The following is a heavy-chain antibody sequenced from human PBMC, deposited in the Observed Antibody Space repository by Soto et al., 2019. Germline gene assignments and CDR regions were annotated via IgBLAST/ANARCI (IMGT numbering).Heavy chain of an antibody. V-gene: IGHV3-33*01. J-gene: IGHJ3*02. CDR1: GFTFSTYV. CDR3: ASLSDAFDI. CDR2: IWYDGSNK. Sequence: QVQLGESGGGVVQPGRSLRLSCAASGFTFSTYVMHWVRQAPGKGLEWVAVIWYDGSNKYYADSVKGRFTISRDNSKNTLYLQMNSLRADDTAVDYCASLSDAFDIWGQGTMVTVSS.